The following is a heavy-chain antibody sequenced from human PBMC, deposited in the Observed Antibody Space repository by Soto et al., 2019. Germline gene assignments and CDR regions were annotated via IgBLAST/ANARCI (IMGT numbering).Heavy chain of an antibody. CDR1: GFTFDDYA. CDR2: IRWNSGNI. CDR3: VKSKGGYSYGTPFDY. V-gene: IGHV3-9*01. J-gene: IGHJ4*02. D-gene: IGHD5-18*01. Sequence: EVQLEESGGALVQPGRSLRLSCAASGFTFDDYAMHWVRQVLGKGLEWVSSIRWNSGNIGYADSVNGRFTTSRDNAKNSLYLQMNSLRPEDTALYYCVKSKGGYSYGTPFDYWGQGTLVTVSS.